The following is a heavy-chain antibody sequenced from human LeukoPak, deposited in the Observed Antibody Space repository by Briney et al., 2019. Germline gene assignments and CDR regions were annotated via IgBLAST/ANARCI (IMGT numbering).Heavy chain of an antibody. CDR3: AREGEDWFDP. CDR1: GYTFTGYY. CDR2: INPNSGGT. J-gene: IGHJ5*02. D-gene: IGHD3-16*01. Sequence: ASVKVSCKASGYTFTGYYMHWVRQAPGQGLECMGWINPNSGGTNYAQKFQGRVTMSRDTSISTAYMELSRLRSDDAAVYYCAREGEDWFDPWGQGSLVTVSS. V-gene: IGHV1-2*02.